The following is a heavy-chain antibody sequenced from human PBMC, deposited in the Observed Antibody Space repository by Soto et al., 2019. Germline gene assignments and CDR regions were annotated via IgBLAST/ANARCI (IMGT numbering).Heavy chain of an antibody. D-gene: IGHD3-16*02. CDR2: INHSGST. V-gene: IGHV4-34*01. CDR1: GGSFSGYY. Sequence: SPTLSLTCAVYGGSFSGYYWSWIRQPPGKGLEWIGEINHSGSTNYNPSLKSRVTISIDTSKNQFSLKLNSVTAADTAVYYCARGRLHLGELSFNYFDYWGRGTLVTVSS. CDR3: ARGRLHLGELSFNYFDY. J-gene: IGHJ4*02.